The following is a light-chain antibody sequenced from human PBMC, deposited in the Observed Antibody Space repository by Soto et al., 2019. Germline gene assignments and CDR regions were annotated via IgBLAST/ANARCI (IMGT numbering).Light chain of an antibody. J-gene: IGLJ1*01. V-gene: IGLV2-11*01. CDR1: SSDVGGYNY. Sequence: SALTKPRSVSGSPGQSLTISYTGTSSDVGGYNYVSWYQQHPGKVPKLMIYDVTKRPSGVPDRFSGSKSGNTASLTISGLQSEDEADYYCCSHAGSYTYVFGTGTKVTVL. CDR3: CSHAGSYTYV. CDR2: DVT.